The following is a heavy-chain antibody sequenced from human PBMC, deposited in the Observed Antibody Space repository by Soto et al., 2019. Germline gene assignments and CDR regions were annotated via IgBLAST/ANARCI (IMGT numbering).Heavy chain of an antibody. V-gene: IGHV3-23*01. D-gene: IGHD1-1*01. CDR3: AKDNDWNDDEALFDY. CDR1: GFTFSSYA. J-gene: IGHJ4*02. CDR2: ISGSGGST. Sequence: EVQLLESGVGLVQPGGSLRLSCAASGFTFSSYAMSWVRQAPGKGLEWVSAISGSGGSTYYADSVKGRFTISRDNSKNTLYLQMNSLRAEDTAVYYCAKDNDWNDDEALFDYWGQGTLVTVSS.